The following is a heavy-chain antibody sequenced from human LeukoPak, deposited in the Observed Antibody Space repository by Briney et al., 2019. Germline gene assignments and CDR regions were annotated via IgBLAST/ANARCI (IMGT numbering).Heavy chain of an antibody. V-gene: IGHV1-18*01. Sequence: GASLSVSCKASGYTFTNYGISWVRQAPGQGREWMGWISAYNGNTNYAQKLQGRVTMTTDTSTSTAYMELRSLRSDATAVYYCARDRGITMIVVGLFDSWGQGTPVTVSS. CDR3: ARDRGITMIVVGLFDS. CDR2: ISAYNGNT. D-gene: IGHD3-22*01. CDR1: GYTFTNYG. J-gene: IGHJ4*02.